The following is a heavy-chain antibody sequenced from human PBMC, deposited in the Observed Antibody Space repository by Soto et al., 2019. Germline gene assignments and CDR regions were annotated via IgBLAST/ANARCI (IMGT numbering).Heavy chain of an antibody. Sequence: QVQLQASGPGLVKPSQTLSLTCTVSGVAISSGGYYWSWIRQHPGKCLEGIGYIYYIGSTYYNPSMLSRVTISVDTSNIQVSLKLSSVTAADTAVYYCARNPIYEYCSGGSCSQDALEIWGQGTMVTVSS. CDR1: GVAISSGGYY. J-gene: IGHJ3*02. CDR3: ARNPIYEYCSGGSCSQDALEI. D-gene: IGHD2-15*01. CDR2: IYYIGST. V-gene: IGHV4-31*03.